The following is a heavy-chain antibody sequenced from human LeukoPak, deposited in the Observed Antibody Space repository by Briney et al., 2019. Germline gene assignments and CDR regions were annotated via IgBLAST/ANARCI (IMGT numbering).Heavy chain of an antibody. Sequence: PSGTLSLTCTVSGGSISSYYWSWIRQPAGKGLEWIGRIYTSGSTNYNPSLKSRVTMSVDTSKNQFSLKLSSVTAADTAVYYCARDSLAYCGGDCYFNFDYWGQGTLVTVSS. CDR1: GGSISSYY. J-gene: IGHJ4*02. V-gene: IGHV4-4*07. CDR2: IYTSGST. CDR3: ARDSLAYCGGDCYFNFDY. D-gene: IGHD2-21*02.